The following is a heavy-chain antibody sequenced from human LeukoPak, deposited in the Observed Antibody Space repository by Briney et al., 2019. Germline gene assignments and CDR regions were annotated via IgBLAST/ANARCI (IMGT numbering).Heavy chain of an antibody. CDR1: GYSLSSYN. V-gene: IGHV1-46*01. Sequence: ASVKVSCKASGYSLSSYNMHWVRQAPGQGLEWLGIINPSGGDTKYAQKFQGRVTLTRDRSTSTVYMELSSLTSDDTAVYYCARTYCAEDCSIRYFDYWGQGTLVTVSS. J-gene: IGHJ4*02. CDR3: ARTYCAEDCSIRYFDY. CDR2: INPSGGDT. D-gene: IGHD2-21*02.